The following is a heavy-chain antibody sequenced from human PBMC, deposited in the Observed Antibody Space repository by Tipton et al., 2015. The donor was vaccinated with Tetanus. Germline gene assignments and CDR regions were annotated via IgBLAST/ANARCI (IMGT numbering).Heavy chain of an antibody. J-gene: IGHJ6*02. CDR2: VDDSGST. CDR1: GGSLSRYY. D-gene: IGHD3-16*01. V-gene: IGHV4-34*07. Sequence: TLSLTCAVYGGSLSRYYWTWIRQPPGKGLEWIGEVDDSGSTNYSPSLKSRVTISLDTSKNQFSLKMTSVTAADTAVYFCEGDDYYETSLRDYYGEEVWGQGTTVTVSS. CDR3: EGDDYYETSLRDYYGEEV.